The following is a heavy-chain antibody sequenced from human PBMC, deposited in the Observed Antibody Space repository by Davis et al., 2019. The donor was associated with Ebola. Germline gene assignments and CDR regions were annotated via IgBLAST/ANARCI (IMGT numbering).Heavy chain of an antibody. Sequence: MPSATLSLTCGVSGGSLNAYSWTWIRQPPGKGLECIGEINHTRGTNYNPSLKSRVTISVDTSKNQFSLELSSVTAADTAVYYCARHFVHYYDSSGYSLSPQKQFDSWGQGTLVTVSS. CDR2: INHTRGT. CDR3: ARHFVHYYDSSGYSLSPQKQFDS. J-gene: IGHJ4*02. V-gene: IGHV4-34*01. D-gene: IGHD3-22*01. CDR1: GGSLNAYS.